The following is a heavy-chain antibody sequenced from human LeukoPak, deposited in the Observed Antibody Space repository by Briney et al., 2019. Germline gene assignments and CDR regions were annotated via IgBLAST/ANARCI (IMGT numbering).Heavy chain of an antibody. CDR3: ARGRIVGITFDY. CDR2: INHSGST. Sequence: SETLSLTCAVYGGSFSGYCWSWIRQPPGKGLEWIGEINHSGSTNYNPSLKSRVTISVDTSKNQFSLKLSSVTAADTAVYYCARGRIVGITFDYWGQGTLVTVSS. CDR1: GGSFSGYC. J-gene: IGHJ4*02. V-gene: IGHV4-34*01. D-gene: IGHD3-22*01.